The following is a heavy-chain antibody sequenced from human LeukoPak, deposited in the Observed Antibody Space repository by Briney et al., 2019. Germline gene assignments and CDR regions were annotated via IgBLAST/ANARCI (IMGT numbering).Heavy chain of an antibody. V-gene: IGHV3-21*01. D-gene: IGHD2-2*02. CDR3: AKSRCTSADCYTFDS. J-gene: IGHJ4*02. CDR2: IGSSSNNI. Sequence: GGSLRLSCAASGFSFNTYNMNWVRQAPGKGLEWVSYIGSSSNNIYYADSVKGRFTISRDNAKNSLFLQMNSLRAEDTAVYYCAKSRCTSADCYTFDSWGRGTLVTVSS. CDR1: GFSFNTYN.